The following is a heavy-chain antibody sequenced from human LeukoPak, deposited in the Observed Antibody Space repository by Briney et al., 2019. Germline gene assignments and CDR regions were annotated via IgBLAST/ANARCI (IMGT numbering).Heavy chain of an antibody. Sequence: GRSLRLSCAASGFTFSSYGMHWVRQAPGKGLEWVAVISYDGSNKYYADSVRGRFTISRDNSKNTLYLQMNSLRAEDTAVYYCAKDFLYSSSWYSYFDYWGQGTLVTVSS. V-gene: IGHV3-30*18. CDR1: GFTFSSYG. CDR2: ISYDGSNK. D-gene: IGHD6-13*01. CDR3: AKDFLYSSSWYSYFDY. J-gene: IGHJ4*02.